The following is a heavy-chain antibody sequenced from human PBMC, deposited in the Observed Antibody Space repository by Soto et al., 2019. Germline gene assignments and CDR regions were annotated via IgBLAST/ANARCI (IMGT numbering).Heavy chain of an antibody. CDR2: IYYSGNT. D-gene: IGHD1-1*01. V-gene: IGHV4-31*02. Sequence: QVRLQEWGPGLVKPSQTLSLKCSVSGGSITTGGRYWSWIRQLPGKGLEWIGAIYYSGNTYYNASLTSRVTISVEAAKNQFSLKLSSVTAADTAVYYCAQALVFTGGDGFDIWGQGRLVTVSS. J-gene: IGHJ3*02. CDR1: GGSITTGGRY. CDR3: AQALVFTGGDGFDI.